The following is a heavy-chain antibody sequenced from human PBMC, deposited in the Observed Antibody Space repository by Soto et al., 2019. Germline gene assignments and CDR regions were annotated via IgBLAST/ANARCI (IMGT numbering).Heavy chain of an antibody. CDR1: GYTFTSYA. V-gene: IGHV1-3*01. J-gene: IGHJ5*02. CDR2: INAGNGNT. CDR3: ARGYGGPIGWFDP. Sequence: QVQLVQSGAEVKKPGASVKVSCKASGYTFTSYAMHWVRQAPGQRLEWMGWINAGNGNTKYSQKFQGRVTITRDTSASTAYMELSSLRSVDTAVYYCARGYGGPIGWFDPWGQGTLVTVSS. D-gene: IGHD3-16*01.